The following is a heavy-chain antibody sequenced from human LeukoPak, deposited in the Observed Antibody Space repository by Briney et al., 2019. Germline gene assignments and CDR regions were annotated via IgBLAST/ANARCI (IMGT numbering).Heavy chain of an antibody. J-gene: IGHJ4*02. D-gene: IGHD6-13*01. CDR1: GYTFSGYY. V-gene: IGHV1-69*05. CDR3: ARGVAAAGLGAFDY. Sequence: SVKVSCKASGYTFSGYYMHWVRQAPGQGLGWMGGIIPIFGTANYAQKFQGRVTITTDESTSTAYRELRSLRSEDTAVYYCARGVAAAGLGAFDYWGQGTLVTAS. CDR2: IIPIFGTA.